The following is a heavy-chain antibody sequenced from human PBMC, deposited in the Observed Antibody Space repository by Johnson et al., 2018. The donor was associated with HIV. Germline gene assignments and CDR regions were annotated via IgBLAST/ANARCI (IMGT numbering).Heavy chain of an antibody. CDR3: ARESSPWGGDYAGYGLDI. CDR1: EFTFKDYY. D-gene: IGHD4-17*01. J-gene: IGHJ3*02. V-gene: IGHV3-11*04. Sequence: QVRLVESGGGSVKPGGSLRLSCAASEFTFKDYYMNWIRQAPGKGLEWVSHISSSGTTKYYSDSVKGRFTISRDNAKKSLYLEMRDLRVDDTATYYCARESSPWGGDYAGYGLDIWGQGTRVAVSS. CDR2: ISSSGTTK.